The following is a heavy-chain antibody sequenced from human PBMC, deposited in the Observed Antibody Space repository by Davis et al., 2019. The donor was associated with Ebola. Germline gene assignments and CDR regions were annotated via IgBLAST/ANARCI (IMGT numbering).Heavy chain of an antibody. Sequence: SETLSLTCTVSGGSISSYYWSWIRQPPGKGLEWIGEINHSGSTNYNPSLKSRVTISVDTSKNQFSLKLSSVTAADTAVYYCTRTTRDSGWFIDFWGRGTLVTVSS. J-gene: IGHJ4*02. CDR2: INHSGST. CDR1: GGSISSYY. CDR3: TRTTRDSGWFIDF. V-gene: IGHV4-34*01. D-gene: IGHD6-19*01.